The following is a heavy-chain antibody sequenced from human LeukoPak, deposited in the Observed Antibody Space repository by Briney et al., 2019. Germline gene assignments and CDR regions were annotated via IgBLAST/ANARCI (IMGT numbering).Heavy chain of an antibody. CDR1: GDSISNYY. Sequence: PSETLSLTCTVSGDSISNYYWSWIRQPPGKGLEWIGFIFYTGSTNYNPSLNGRVTISVDTSKNHFSLYLSSVTAADTAVYYCSRSFFDDDSNYWFDPWGQGTLVTVSS. CDR3: SRSFFDDDSNYWFDP. J-gene: IGHJ5*02. V-gene: IGHV4-59*01. D-gene: IGHD4-11*01. CDR2: IFYTGST.